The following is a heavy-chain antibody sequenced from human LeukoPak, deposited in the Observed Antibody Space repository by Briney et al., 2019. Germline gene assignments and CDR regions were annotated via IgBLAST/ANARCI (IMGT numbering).Heavy chain of an antibody. CDR2: IDHSGST. CDR1: GYSISSGYC. Sequence: PSETLSLTCTVSGYSISSGYCWGWIRQPPGKGLEWIGSIDHSGSTNYNPSLKSRVTISVDTSKNQFSLRLTSVTAADTAVYYCARGGGYASGLAYWGQGTLVTVSS. D-gene: IGHD6-25*01. V-gene: IGHV4-38-2*02. CDR3: ARGGGYASGLAY. J-gene: IGHJ4*02.